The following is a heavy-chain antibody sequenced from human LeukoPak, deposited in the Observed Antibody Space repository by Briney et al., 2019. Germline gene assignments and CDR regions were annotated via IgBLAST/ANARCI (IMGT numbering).Heavy chain of an antibody. J-gene: IGHJ4*02. CDR2: IYYSGST. CDR3: ARGSPYQH. CDR1: GGSISSSSYY. D-gene: IGHD2-2*01. V-gene: IGHV4-39*01. Sequence: SETLSLTCTVSGGSISSSSYYWGWIRQPPGKGLEWIGSIYYSGSTYYNPSLESRLTISVDTSKNQFSLKLNSVTAADTAVYYCARGSPYQHWGQGTLVTVSS.